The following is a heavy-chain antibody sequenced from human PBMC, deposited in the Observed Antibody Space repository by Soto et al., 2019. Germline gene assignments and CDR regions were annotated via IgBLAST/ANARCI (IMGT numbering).Heavy chain of an antibody. CDR2: MSSSTSHT. V-gene: IGHV3-11*05. CDR1: GFTFSDYY. J-gene: IGHJ4*02. Sequence: QVQLVESGGGLVKPGGSLRLSCAVSGFTFSDYYMTWIRQAPGKGLEWVSYMSSSTSHTNYADSVKCRFTISRDNAKNSLFLQMQRLRDHDTAVYYCASGRGAAADYFDFWGEGTLVTVYS. D-gene: IGHD6-13*01. CDR3: ASGRGAAADYFDF.